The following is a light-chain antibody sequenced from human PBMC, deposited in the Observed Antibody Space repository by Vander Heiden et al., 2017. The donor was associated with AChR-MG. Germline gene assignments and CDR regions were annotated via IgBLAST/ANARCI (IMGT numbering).Light chain of an antibody. CDR3: FSYRSSNSWV. Sequence: QSALTQPASVSGSPGQSITISCTGTSSDVGGYNYVSWYQQHPGKAPKFMIFDVSNRPSGVSNRFSGSKSGNTASLTISGLQVEDEADYYCFSYRSSNSWVFGGGDQADRP. CDR2: DVS. J-gene: IGLJ3*02. V-gene: IGLV2-14*03. CDR1: SSDVGGYNY.